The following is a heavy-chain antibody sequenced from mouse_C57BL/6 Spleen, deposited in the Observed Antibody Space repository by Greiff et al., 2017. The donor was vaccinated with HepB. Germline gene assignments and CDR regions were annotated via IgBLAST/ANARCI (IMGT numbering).Heavy chain of an antibody. CDR3: TREGYDGSSWFAY. J-gene: IGHJ3*01. D-gene: IGHD2-3*01. V-gene: IGHV5-9-1*02. CDR1: GFNFSSYA. Sequence: EVMLVESGEGLVKPGGSLKLSCAASGFNFSSYAMSWVRQTPEQRLEWVAYISSGGDYIYYAATVKGRFTIARDNARNTLYLQMSSLKSEDTAMYYCTREGYDGSSWFAYWGQGTLVTVSA. CDR2: ISSGGDYI.